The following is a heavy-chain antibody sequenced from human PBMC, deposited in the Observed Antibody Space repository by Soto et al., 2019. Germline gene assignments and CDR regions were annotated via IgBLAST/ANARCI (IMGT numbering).Heavy chain of an antibody. V-gene: IGHV1-2*04. CDR2: INPNSGGT. D-gene: IGHD3-22*01. CDR1: GYTFTNYY. Sequence: GASVKVSCKTSGYTFTNYYMHWVRQAPGQGLEWMGWINPNSGGTNYAQKFQGWVTMTRDTSISTAYMELSRLRSDDTAVYYCARDLRRYYDSSGYSFVYWGQGTLVTVSS. J-gene: IGHJ4*02. CDR3: ARDLRRYYDSSGYSFVY.